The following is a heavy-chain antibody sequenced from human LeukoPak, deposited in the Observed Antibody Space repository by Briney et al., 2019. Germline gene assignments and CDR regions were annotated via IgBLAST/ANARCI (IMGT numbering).Heavy chain of an antibody. CDR1: GYRFIDDY. D-gene: IGHD1-1*01. Sequence: ASVKVSCKASGYRFIDDYMHWVRQAPGQGLGFRGWINPASGFTNYEQKFRGRVTMTRDTSISTAYMEVSRLRSDDTAVYYCVPTPEAYSSNWNVWGPGTLVTVSS. J-gene: IGHJ4*02. CDR3: VPTPEAYSSNWNV. V-gene: IGHV1-2*02. CDR2: INPASGFT.